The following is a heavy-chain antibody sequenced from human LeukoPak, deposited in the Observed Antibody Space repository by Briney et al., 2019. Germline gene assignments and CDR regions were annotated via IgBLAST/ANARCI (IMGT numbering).Heavy chain of an antibody. V-gene: IGHV1-69*13. CDR2: IIPIFGTA. CDR1: GGTFSSYA. Sequence: GASVKVSCKASGGTFSSYATSWVRQAPGQGLEWMGGIIPIFGTANYAQKFQGRVTITADESTSTAYMELSSLRSEDTAVYYCAREYSYGNNWFDPWGQGTLVTVSS. J-gene: IGHJ5*02. CDR3: AREYSYGNNWFDP. D-gene: IGHD5-18*01.